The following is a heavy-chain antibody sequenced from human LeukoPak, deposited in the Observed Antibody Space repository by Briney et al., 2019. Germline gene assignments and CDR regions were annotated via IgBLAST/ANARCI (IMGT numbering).Heavy chain of an antibody. Sequence: GGSLRPSCAASGFTFSSYEMNWVRQAPGKGLEWVSYISSSGTVKYYADSVKGRFTISRDNAKNSLYLQMDSLRAEDTAVYYCARDPSNRDWYFDLWGRGTLTVSS. CDR1: GFTFSSYE. D-gene: IGHD2/OR15-2a*01. V-gene: IGHV3-48*03. CDR2: ISSSGTVK. CDR3: ARDPSNRDWYFDL. J-gene: IGHJ2*01.